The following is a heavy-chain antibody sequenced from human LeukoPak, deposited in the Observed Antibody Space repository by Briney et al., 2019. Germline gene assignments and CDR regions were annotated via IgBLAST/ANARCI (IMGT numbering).Heavy chain of an antibody. CDR1: GYTFTSYG. CDR2: ISAYNGNT. J-gene: IGHJ6*03. CDR3: ARLRLKQVVPAVADIYYYYYMDV. D-gene: IGHD6-19*01. V-gene: IGHV1-18*01. Sequence: ASVKVSCKASGYTFTSYGISWVRQAPGQGLEWMGWISAYNGNTNYAQKLQGRVTMTTDTSTSTAYMELRSLRSDDTAVYYCARLRLKQVVPAVADIYYYYYMDVWGKGTTVTVSS.